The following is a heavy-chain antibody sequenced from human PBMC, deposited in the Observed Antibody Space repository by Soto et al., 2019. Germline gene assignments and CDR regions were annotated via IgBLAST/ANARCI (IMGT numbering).Heavy chain of an antibody. CDR3: AKVGHRGVHYYYYYGMDV. V-gene: IGHV3-20*04. Sequence: GGSLRLSCAASGFTFDDYGMSWVRQAPGKGLERVSGINWNGGSTGYADSVKGRFTISRDNAKNSLYLQMNSLRAEDTAVYYCAKVGHRGVHYYYYYGMDVWGQGTTVTVSS. CDR2: INWNGGST. D-gene: IGHD3-10*01. CDR1: GFTFDDYG. J-gene: IGHJ6*02.